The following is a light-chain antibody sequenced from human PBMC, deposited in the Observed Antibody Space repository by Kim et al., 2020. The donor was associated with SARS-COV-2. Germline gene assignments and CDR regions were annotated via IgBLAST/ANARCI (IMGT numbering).Light chain of an antibody. CDR3: RQDYDFPWT. Sequence: AIQVTQSPSSLSASVGDTVTITCRASQGIGRDLAWYQQKPGTAPTLLIFLTSKLHTGVPSRFSGSSSGADFTLTITSLQPEDFATYYCRQDYDFPWTFGQGTKVDIK. CDR2: LTS. V-gene: IGKV1-6*01. J-gene: IGKJ1*01. CDR1: QGIGRD.